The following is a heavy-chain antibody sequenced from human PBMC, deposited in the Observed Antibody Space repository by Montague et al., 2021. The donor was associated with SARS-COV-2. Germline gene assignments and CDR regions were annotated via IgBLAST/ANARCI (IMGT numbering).Heavy chain of an antibody. CDR2: INYSGTT. CDR1: GGSITDRTYY. J-gene: IGHJ4*02. V-gene: IGHV4-39*01. Sequence: SETLSLTCSLAGGSITDRTYYWGCIRQSPGKGLERIGAINYSGTTYYNPSLKSRVTISLDTAKNQLSLKMTSVTAADTAVYYCARHWGIAAAGNWGQGTLVTVSS. CDR3: ARHWGIAAAGN. D-gene: IGHD6-13*01.